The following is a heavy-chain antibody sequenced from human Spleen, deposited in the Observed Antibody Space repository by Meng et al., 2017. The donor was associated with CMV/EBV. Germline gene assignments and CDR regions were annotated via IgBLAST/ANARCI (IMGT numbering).Heavy chain of an antibody. Sequence: LSLTCAASGFTFSSYSMNWVRQAPGKGLEWVSSISSSSSYIYYADSVKGRFTISRDNAKNSLYLQMNSLRAEDTAVYYCAREGDYDFWSGYGGNYYYGMDVWGQGTTVTVSS. CDR2: ISSSSSYI. CDR1: GFTFSSYS. CDR3: AREGDYDFWSGYGGNYYYGMDV. J-gene: IGHJ6*02. V-gene: IGHV3-21*01. D-gene: IGHD3-3*01.